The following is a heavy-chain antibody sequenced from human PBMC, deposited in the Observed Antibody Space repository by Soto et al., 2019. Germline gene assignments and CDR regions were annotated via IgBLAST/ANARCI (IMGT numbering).Heavy chain of an antibody. CDR2: ISESGGTT. CDR1: GSXFSRYP. D-gene: IGHD6-6*01. J-gene: IGHJ6*02. CDR3: AKVNWSSPRYYGMDV. Sequence: PGGSLRLSCAASGSXFSRYPMTWVRQAPGKALEWVSGISESGGTTYHADAVKGRFTISRDNSKNTLHMQMNSLRADDTAVYYCAKVNWSSPRYYGMDVWGQGTTVTVSS. V-gene: IGHV3-23*01.